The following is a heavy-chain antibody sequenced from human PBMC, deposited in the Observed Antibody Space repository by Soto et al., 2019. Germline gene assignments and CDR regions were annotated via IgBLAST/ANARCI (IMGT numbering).Heavy chain of an antibody. Sequence: QVQLQESGPGLVKPSETLSLTCTVSGGSISSYYWSWIRQPPGKGLEWIGYIYYSGSTNYNPSLKSRVTISVDTSKNQFSLKLSSVTAAGTAVYYCARERYSSGWHDWWFDPWGQGTLVTVSS. CDR3: ARERYSSGWHDWWFDP. D-gene: IGHD6-19*01. CDR1: GGSISSYY. J-gene: IGHJ5*02. V-gene: IGHV4-59*01. CDR2: IYYSGST.